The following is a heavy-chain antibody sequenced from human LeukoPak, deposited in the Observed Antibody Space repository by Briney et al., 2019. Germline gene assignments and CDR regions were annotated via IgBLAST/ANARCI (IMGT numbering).Heavy chain of an antibody. CDR1: GFTFSSCA. Sequence: QSGGSLRLSCAASGFTFSSCAMHWVRQAPGKGLEWVAVISYDGSNKYYAGSVKGRFTISRDNSKNTLYLQMNSLRAEDTAVYYCARDHSSSWYRDWFDPWGQGTLVTVSS. CDR3: ARDHSSSWYRDWFDP. V-gene: IGHV3-30*04. CDR2: ISYDGSNK. D-gene: IGHD6-13*01. J-gene: IGHJ5*02.